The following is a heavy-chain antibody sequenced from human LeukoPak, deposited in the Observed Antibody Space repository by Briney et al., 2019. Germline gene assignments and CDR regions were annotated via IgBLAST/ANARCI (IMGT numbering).Heavy chain of an antibody. J-gene: IGHJ4*02. V-gene: IGHV4-59*01. CDR3: ARGGGDFGVVNAFDY. Sequence: ASETLSLTCTVSGGSISSYYWSLIRQPPGKGLEWIGYIYYSGSTNYNPSLKSRVTISVDTSKNQFSLKLSSVTAADTAVYYCARGGGDFGVVNAFDYWGQGTLVTVSS. CDR1: GGSISSYY. D-gene: IGHD3-3*01. CDR2: IYYSGST.